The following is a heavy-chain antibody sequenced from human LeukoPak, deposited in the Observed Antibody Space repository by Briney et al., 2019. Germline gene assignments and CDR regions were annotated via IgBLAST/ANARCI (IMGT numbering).Heavy chain of an antibody. CDR1: GFTFSSYS. CDR3: AGDEYCSGGRCYYYGMDV. D-gene: IGHD2-15*01. Sequence: GGSLRLSCAASGFTFSSYSMNWVRQAPGKGLECVSYISSSRSTISYADSVKGRFTISRDNAKNSLYLQMNSLRVEDTAVYYCAGDEYCSGGRCYYYGMDVWGQGTTVTVAS. V-gene: IGHV3-48*01. CDR2: ISSSRSTI. J-gene: IGHJ6*02.